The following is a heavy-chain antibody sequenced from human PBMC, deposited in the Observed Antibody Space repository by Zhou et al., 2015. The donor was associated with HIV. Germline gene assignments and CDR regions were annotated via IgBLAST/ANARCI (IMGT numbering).Heavy chain of an antibody. Sequence: QAQLVQSGAEVKKPGASVKVSCKASGYNFSGYYMHWVRQAPGQGLEWMGWINPNTGVTNYAQKFHDRVTMTRDTSISTAYMEMSRLTSDDTAVYFCARRYSSSPFDSWGQGTLLTVSS. CDR3: ARRYSSSPFDS. V-gene: IGHV1-2*02. J-gene: IGHJ4*02. CDR2: INPNTGVT. D-gene: IGHD4-11*01. CDR1: GYNFSGYY.